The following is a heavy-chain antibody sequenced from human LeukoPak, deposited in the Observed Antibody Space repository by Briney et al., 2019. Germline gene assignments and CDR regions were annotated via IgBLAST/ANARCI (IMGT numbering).Heavy chain of an antibody. Sequence: SVKVSYKASGGTFSSYTISWVRQAPGQGLEWMGRIIPILGIANYAQKFQGRVTITADKSTSTAYMELSSLRSEDTAVYYCASTISRGYDIDYWGQGTLVTVSS. CDR3: ASTISRGYDIDY. D-gene: IGHD5-12*01. J-gene: IGHJ4*02. CDR1: GGTFSSYT. V-gene: IGHV1-69*02. CDR2: IIPILGIA.